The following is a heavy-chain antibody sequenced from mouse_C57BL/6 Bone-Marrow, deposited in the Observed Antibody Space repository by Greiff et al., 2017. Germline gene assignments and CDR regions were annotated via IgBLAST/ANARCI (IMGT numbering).Heavy chain of an antibody. Sequence: QVQLKQSGPELVKPGASVKISCKASGYTFTDYYINWVKQRPGQGLEWIGWIFPGSGSTYYNEKFKGKATLTVDKSSSTAYMLLSSLTSEDSAVYFCAREGMVTTGSSWFAYWGQGTLVTVSA. D-gene: IGHD2-2*01. CDR2: IFPGSGST. CDR1: GYTFTDYY. CDR3: AREGMVTTGSSWFAY. V-gene: IGHV1-75*01. J-gene: IGHJ3*01.